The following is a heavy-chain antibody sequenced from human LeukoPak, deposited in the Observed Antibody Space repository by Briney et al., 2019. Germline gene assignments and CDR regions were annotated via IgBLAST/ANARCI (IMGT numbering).Heavy chain of an antibody. CDR1: GFSFGDYA. D-gene: IGHD3-22*01. CDR3: TRHYDSSGYLPDS. J-gene: IGHJ5*01. Sequence: PGGSLRLSCTTSGFSFGDYAMSWFRQAPGKGLQWVGFIRSKAYGGTTEYAASVKGRFIISRDDSKSIAYLQMNSLKTEDTAVYSCTRHYDSSGYLPDSWGQGTLVTVSS. CDR2: IRSKAYGGTT. V-gene: IGHV3-49*03.